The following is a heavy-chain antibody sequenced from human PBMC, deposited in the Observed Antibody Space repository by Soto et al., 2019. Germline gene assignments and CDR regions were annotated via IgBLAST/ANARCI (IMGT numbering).Heavy chain of an antibody. V-gene: IGHV3-33*01. CDR1: GFTFSSYG. J-gene: IGHJ6*02. Sequence: QVQLVESGGGVVQPGRSLRLSCAASGFTFSSYGMHWVRQAPGKGLEWVAVIWYDGRNKYYADSVKGRFTISRDNSKNTLYLQMNSLRAEDTAVYYCASLPLRFVASYGMDVWGQGTTVTVSS. CDR2: IWYDGRNK. CDR3: ASLPLRFVASYGMDV. D-gene: IGHD3-3*01.